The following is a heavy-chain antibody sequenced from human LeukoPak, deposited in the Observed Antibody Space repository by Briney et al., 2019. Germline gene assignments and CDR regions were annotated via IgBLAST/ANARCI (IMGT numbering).Heavy chain of an antibody. V-gene: IGHV3-7*01. D-gene: IGHD1-26*01. CDR3: VAWGNSGNS. J-gene: IGHJ3*01. CDR1: GFTFSGHW. Sequence: GGSLRLSCAASGFTFSGHWMSWVRQAPAKGLEWVAHMNGDGSQIYYMDFVKGRFTISRDNAKNSLYLQMNGLRAEDTAVYYCVAWGNSGNSWGQGTLVIVSS. CDR2: MNGDGSQI.